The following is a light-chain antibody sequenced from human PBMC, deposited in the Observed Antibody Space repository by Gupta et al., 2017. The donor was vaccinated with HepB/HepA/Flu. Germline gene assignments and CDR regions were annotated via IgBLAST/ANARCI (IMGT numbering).Light chain of an antibody. J-gene: IGLJ3*02. CDR1: TVAVTRGHY. CDR2: DTS. Sequence: AVQTQPPSLTVSPGGTVTLTCGSSTVAVTRGHYPYWCQQKPCQTPRTLVYDTSKKRPWTPAGFSASLRGGKAALSLSGAQAEDDAADYCLLSLDGALCVFGGGTKVTVL. CDR3: LLSLDGALCV. V-gene: IGLV7-46*01.